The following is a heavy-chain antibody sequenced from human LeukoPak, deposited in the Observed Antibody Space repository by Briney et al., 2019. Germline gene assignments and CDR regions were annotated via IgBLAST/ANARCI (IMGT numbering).Heavy chain of an antibody. D-gene: IGHD2-2*01. V-gene: IGHV3-11*04. CDR2: ISSSGTTI. CDR1: GFTFSDYY. Sequence: GGSLRLSCAASGFTFSDYYMSWVRQAPGKALEWFSYISSSGTTISSADSVKGRFTISRDNANNSLYLQMNSLRAEDTAVYYCARDPLSTSPPVDYWGQGTLVTVSS. CDR3: ARDPLSTSPPVDY. J-gene: IGHJ4*02.